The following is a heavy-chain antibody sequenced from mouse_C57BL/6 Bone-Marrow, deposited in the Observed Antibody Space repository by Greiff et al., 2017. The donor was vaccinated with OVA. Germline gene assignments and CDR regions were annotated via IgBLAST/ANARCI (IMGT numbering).Heavy chain of an antibody. CDR3: ARPCYYTIAY. V-gene: IGHV5-6*01. CDR2: ISSGGSYN. CDR1: GFTFSSYG. D-gene: IGHD2-12*01. Sequence: EVKVVESGGDLVKPGGSLKLSCAASGFTFSSYGMSWVRQTPDKRLEWVATISSGGSYNYYPDSVKGRFTIARDNAKTTRYLQKSSLTSEYTAMYCCARPCYYTIAYWGQGTLVTVSA. J-gene: IGHJ3*01.